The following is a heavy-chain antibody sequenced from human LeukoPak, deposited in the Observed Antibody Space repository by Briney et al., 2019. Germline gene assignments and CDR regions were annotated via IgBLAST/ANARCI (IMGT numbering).Heavy chain of an antibody. V-gene: IGHV1-46*01. CDR2: INPSGGST. Sequence: ASVKVSCKASGYTFTSYYMHWVRQAPGQGLEWMGIINPSGGSTSYAQKFQGRVTMTRDMSTSTVYMELSSLRSEDTAVYYCARDRGGIYYYYYMDVWGKGTTVTVSS. CDR3: ARDRGGIYYYYYMDV. J-gene: IGHJ6*03. CDR1: GYTFTSYY. D-gene: IGHD3-10*01.